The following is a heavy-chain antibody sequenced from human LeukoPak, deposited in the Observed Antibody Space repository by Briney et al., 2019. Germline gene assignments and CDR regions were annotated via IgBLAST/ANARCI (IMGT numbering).Heavy chain of an antibody. V-gene: IGHV4-39*07. J-gene: IGHJ5*02. CDR2: IYYSGTT. Sequence: KSSETLSLTCTVSGGSISSSPYYWGWIRQPPGKGLEWIGSIYYSGTTHYNPSLESRVTISVDTSKNQFSLKLVSVTAADTAIYYCAKGAGGFSYYNGFDPWGQGTLVTVSS. CDR1: GGSISSSPYY. D-gene: IGHD5-18*01. CDR3: AKGAGGFSYYNGFDP.